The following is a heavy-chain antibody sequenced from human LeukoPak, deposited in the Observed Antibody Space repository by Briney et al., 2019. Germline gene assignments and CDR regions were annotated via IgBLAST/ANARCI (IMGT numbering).Heavy chain of an antibody. CDR1: GGSISSYY. CDR2: IYYSGST. Sequence: PSETLSLTCTVSGGSISSYYWSWIRQPPGKGLEWIGYIYYSGSTNCNPSLKSRVTISVDTSKNQFSLKLSSVTAADTAVYYCASHCSGGSCYGRGFDYWGQGTLVTVSS. CDR3: ASHCSGGSCYGRGFDY. J-gene: IGHJ4*02. D-gene: IGHD2-15*01. V-gene: IGHV4-59*08.